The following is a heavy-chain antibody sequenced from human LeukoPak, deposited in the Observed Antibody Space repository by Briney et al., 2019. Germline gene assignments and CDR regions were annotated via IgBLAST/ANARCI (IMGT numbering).Heavy chain of an antibody. D-gene: IGHD3-22*01. J-gene: IGHJ4*02. Sequence: ASVKVSCKASGYTFTSYGISWVRQAPGQGLEWMGWISAYNGNTNYAQKFQGRVTITADKSTSTAYMELSSLRSEDTAVYYCARGVPYYYDSSYDYWGQGTLVTVSS. CDR2: ISAYNGNT. CDR3: ARGVPYYYDSSYDY. CDR1: GYTFTSYG. V-gene: IGHV1-18*01.